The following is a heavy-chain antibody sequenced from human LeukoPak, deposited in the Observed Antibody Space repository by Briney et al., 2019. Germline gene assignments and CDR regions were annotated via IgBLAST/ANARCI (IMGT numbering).Heavy chain of an antibody. Sequence: ASVKVSCKVSGYTLTELSMHWVRQAPGKGLEWMGGFDPEDGETIYAQKFQGRVTMTEDTSTDTAYMELSSLRSEDTAVYYCAARLWDYGSGIPFDYWGQGTLVTVSS. D-gene: IGHD3-10*01. J-gene: IGHJ4*02. CDR2: FDPEDGET. CDR1: GYTLTELS. CDR3: AARLWDYGSGIPFDY. V-gene: IGHV1-24*01.